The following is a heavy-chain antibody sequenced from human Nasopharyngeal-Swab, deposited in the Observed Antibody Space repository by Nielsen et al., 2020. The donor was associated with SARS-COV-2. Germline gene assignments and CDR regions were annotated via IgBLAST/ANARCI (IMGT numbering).Heavy chain of an antibody. J-gene: IGHJ6*02. V-gene: IGHV4-61*08. D-gene: IGHD6-13*01. Sequence: SETLSLTCTVSGGSISSGGYYWSWIRQPPGKGLEWIGYIYYSGSTNYNPSLKSRVTISVDTSKNQFSLKLSSVTAADTAVYYCARGGQGSSSWYGYYYYGMDVWGQGTTVTVSS. CDR1: GGSISSGGYY. CDR2: IYYSGST. CDR3: ARGGQGSSSWYGYYYYGMDV.